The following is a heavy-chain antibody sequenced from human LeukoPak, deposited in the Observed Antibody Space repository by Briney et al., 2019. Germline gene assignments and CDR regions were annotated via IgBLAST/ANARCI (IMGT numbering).Heavy chain of an antibody. Sequence: ASVKVSCKASGYTFTGYYMHWVRQAPGQGLEWMGWINPNSGGTNYAQKFQGRVTMTRETSISTAYMELSRLRSDDTAVYYCARDPRYGSGSFYYYMDVWGKGTTVTVSS. CDR3: ARDPRYGSGSFYYYMDV. CDR1: GYTFTGYY. V-gene: IGHV1-2*02. CDR2: INPNSGGT. J-gene: IGHJ6*03. D-gene: IGHD3-10*01.